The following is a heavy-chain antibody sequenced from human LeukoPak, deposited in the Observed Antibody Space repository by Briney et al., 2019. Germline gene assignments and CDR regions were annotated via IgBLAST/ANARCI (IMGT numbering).Heavy chain of an antibody. V-gene: IGHV4-34*01. CDR1: GGSFSGYY. CDR2: INHSGST. J-gene: IGHJ4*02. CDR3: ARGLYFDY. Sequence: SETLSLTCAVYGGSFSGYYWSWIRQPPGKGLEWIGEINHSGSTNYNPSLKGRVTISVDTSKNQFSLKLSSVTAADTAVYYCARGLYFDYWGQGTLVTVSS.